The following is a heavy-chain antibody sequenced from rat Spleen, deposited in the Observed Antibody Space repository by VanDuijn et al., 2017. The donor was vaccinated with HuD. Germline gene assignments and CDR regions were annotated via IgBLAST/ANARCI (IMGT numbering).Heavy chain of an antibody. V-gene: IGHV5-20*01. CDR1: GFTFSDYY. CDR3: SPLPGYNLDH. D-gene: IGHD1-4*01. CDR2: ISNTGDT. J-gene: IGHJ2*01. Sequence: EVQLVESDGGLVQPGRSLKLSCAASGFTFSDYYMAWVRQAPAKGLEWVATISNTGDTFYPDSVKGRFSISRDDAKSTIYLYMNSLRSEDTATYYCSPLPGYNLDHWGQGVMVTVSS.